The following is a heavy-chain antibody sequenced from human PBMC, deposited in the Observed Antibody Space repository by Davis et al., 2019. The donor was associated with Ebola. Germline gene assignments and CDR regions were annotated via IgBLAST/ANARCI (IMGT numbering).Heavy chain of an antibody. D-gene: IGHD3-3*01. CDR3: AKGYYDFWSGYYTTTPADP. V-gene: IGHV3-23*01. J-gene: IGHJ5*02. CDR1: GFTFSSYA. Sequence: GESLKISCAASGFTFSSYAMGWVRQAPGQGLEWVASVRASGETFYADSVKGRFTISRDNSKNTVSLQMNSLRAEDTAVYYCAKGYYDFWSGYYTTTPADPWGQGTLVTVSS. CDR2: VRASGET.